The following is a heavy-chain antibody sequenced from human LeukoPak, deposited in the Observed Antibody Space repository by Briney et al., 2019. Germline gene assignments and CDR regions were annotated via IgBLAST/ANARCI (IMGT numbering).Heavy chain of an antibody. CDR1: ALTSSNFA. J-gene: IGHJ4*02. V-gene: IGHV3-30*04. Sequence: GGSRRPACPAAALTSSNFAMHWVRQPPGKGLEWVAIISYDGSNQYYADSVKGRFTISRDSYQNTLYLQMNSLRAEDTAVYYCARELTGYWQQYWGQGTLVTVSS. CDR2: ISYDGSNQ. D-gene: IGHD3-9*01. CDR3: ARELTGYWQQY.